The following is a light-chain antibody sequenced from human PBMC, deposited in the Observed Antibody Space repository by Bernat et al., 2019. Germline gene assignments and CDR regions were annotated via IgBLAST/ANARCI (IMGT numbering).Light chain of an antibody. CDR1: ILRSYY. Sequence: SSELTQDPAVSVALGQTVRITCQGDILRSYYASWYQQKPGQAPVLVIYGKNNRPSGIPDRFSGSSSGNTASLTIPGAQAEDEADYYCNSRDSSGNHLRVFGGGTKLTVL. CDR3: NSRDSSGNHLRV. V-gene: IGLV3-19*01. J-gene: IGLJ3*02. CDR2: GKN.